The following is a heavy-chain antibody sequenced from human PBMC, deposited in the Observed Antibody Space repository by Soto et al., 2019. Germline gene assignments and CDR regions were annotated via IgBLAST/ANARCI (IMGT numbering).Heavy chain of an antibody. J-gene: IGHJ6*03. V-gene: IGHV1-69*13. CDR3: ATIQKAARASYYYYYYMDV. D-gene: IGHD6-13*01. CDR1: GGTFSSYA. Sequence: SVKVSCKASGGTFSSYAISWVRQAPGQGLEWMGGIIPIFGTANYAQKFQGRVTITADESTSTAYMELSNLRSEDTAVYYCATIQKAARASYYYYYYMDVWGKGTTVTVSS. CDR2: IIPIFGTA.